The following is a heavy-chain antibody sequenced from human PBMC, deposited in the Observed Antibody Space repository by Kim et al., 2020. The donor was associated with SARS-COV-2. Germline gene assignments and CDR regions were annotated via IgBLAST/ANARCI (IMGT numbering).Heavy chain of an antibody. Sequence: ASVKVSCKASGYNFTSYGINWVRQAPGQRLEWMGWIIADNGSTNYAQKLQGRVTMTTDTSTSTAYMELRSLRSDDTAVYYCARDRYDMCDWYDPWGQGTLVTVSS. CDR3: ARDRYDMCDWYDP. CDR1: GYNFTSYG. V-gene: IGHV1-18*01. D-gene: IGHD3-9*01. J-gene: IGHJ5*02. CDR2: IIADNGST.